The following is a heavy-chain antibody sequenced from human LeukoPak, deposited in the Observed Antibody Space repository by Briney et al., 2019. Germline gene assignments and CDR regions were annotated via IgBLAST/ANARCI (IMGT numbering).Heavy chain of an antibody. CDR1: GFTFSNAW. CDR3: AAGDSSSSVDY. CDR2: IKSKTDGGTT. D-gene: IGHD6-6*01. V-gene: IGHV3-15*01. J-gene: IGHJ4*02. Sequence: PGGSLRLSCAASGFTFSNAWMSWVRQAPGKGLEWVGRIKSKTDGGTTDYAAPVKGRFTISRDDSKNTLYLQMNSLKTEDTAVYYCAAGDSSSSVDYWGQGTLVTVSS.